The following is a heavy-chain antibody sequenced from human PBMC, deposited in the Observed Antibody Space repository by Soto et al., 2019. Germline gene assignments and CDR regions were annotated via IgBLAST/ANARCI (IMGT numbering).Heavy chain of an antibody. V-gene: IGHV4-31*03. J-gene: IGHJ3*02. CDR3: SRDLQRRGVGDSFDI. CDR2: IYYSGST. CDR1: GGSISSGGYY. D-gene: IGHD3-3*01. Sequence: QVQLQESGPGLVKPSQTLSLTCTVSGGSISSGGYYWSWIRQHPGKGLEWIGYIYYSGSTYYNPSLKSRVNISVDTSKNQFSLKLSAVTAADTALYYCSRDLQRRGVGDSFDIWGQGTMVTVSS.